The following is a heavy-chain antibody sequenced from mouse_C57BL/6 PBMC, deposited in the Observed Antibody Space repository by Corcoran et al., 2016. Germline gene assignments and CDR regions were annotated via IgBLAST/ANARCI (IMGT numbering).Heavy chain of an antibody. D-gene: IGHD2-1*01. V-gene: IGHV1-55*01. Sequence: QVQLQQPGAELVKPGASVKMSCKASGYTFTSYWITWVKQRPGQGLEWIGDIYPGSGSTNYNEKFKSKATLTVDTSSSTAYMQLSSLTSEDSAVYYCARIQIYYGNYRDYWGQGTSVTVSS. CDR3: ARIQIYYGNYRDY. CDR2: IYPGSGST. CDR1: GYTFTSYW. J-gene: IGHJ4*01.